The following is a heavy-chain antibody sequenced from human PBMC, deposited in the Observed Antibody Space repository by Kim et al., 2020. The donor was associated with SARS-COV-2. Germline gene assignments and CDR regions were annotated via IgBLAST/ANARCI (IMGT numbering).Heavy chain of an antibody. J-gene: IGHJ4*02. D-gene: IGHD6-19*01. Sequence: KGRVTISRDKSKNSLTLQMNSLRAEDTAVYYCANLDQSRISIAVGNNDYWGQGTLVTVSS. V-gene: IGHV3-23*01. CDR3: ANLDQSRISIAVGNNDY.